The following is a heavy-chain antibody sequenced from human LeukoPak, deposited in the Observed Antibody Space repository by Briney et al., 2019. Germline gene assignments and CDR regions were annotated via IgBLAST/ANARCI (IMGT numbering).Heavy chain of an antibody. J-gene: IGHJ4*02. CDR3: ARGGSGLFDY. CDR2: IGTAGDQ. Sequence: PGGSLRLPFAASVFPFRIYDMHGAPQATGKAWEWVSPIGTAGDQYYPGSVTGRFTISRENAKNSLYLQMNSLRAGDTAVYYCARGGSGLFDYWGQGTLVTVSS. V-gene: IGHV3-13*05. CDR1: VFPFRIYD. D-gene: IGHD5-12*01.